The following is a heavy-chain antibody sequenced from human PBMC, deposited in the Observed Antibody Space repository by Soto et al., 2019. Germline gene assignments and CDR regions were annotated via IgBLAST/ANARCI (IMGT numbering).Heavy chain of an antibody. V-gene: IGHV4-59*08. Sequence: PSETLSLTCTVSGGSISSYYWSWIRQPPGKGLEWIGYIYYSGSTNYNPSLKSRVTISVDTSKNQFSLKLSSVTAADTAVYYCATYYYDSSGYYMYPIDYWGQGTLVTVSS. D-gene: IGHD3-22*01. CDR2: IYYSGST. J-gene: IGHJ4*02. CDR1: GGSISSYY. CDR3: ATYYYDSSGYYMYPIDY.